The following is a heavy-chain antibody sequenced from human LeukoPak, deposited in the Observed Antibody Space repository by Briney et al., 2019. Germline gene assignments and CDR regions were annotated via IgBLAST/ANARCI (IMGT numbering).Heavy chain of an antibody. CDR2: IYPGDSDT. CDR3: AALKSDCSSTSCYKVGTWFDP. V-gene: IGHV5-51*01. Sequence: PGESLKISCKGSGHSFTSYWIGWVRQMPGKGLEWMGIIYPGDSDTRYSPSFQGQVTISADKSINTAYLQWSSLKASDTAMYYCAALKSDCSSTSCYKVGTWFDPWGQGTLVTVSS. D-gene: IGHD2-2*02. J-gene: IGHJ5*02. CDR1: GHSFTSYW.